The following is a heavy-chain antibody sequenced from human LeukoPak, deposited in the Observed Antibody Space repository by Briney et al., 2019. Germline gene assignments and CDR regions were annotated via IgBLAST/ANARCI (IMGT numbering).Heavy chain of an antibody. D-gene: IGHD4-17*01. CDR2: VYHSGTI. Sequence: SETLSLTCAVSGYSISSGYYWGWIRQPPGKGLEWIGSVYHSGTIHYNPSLKSRVTMSVDTSTNQFFLNLSSVTAADTAMYYCARQIQTAVTTSRFDFWGQGTLVTVSS. V-gene: IGHV4-38-2*01. J-gene: IGHJ4*02. CDR3: ARQIQTAVTTSRFDF. CDR1: GYSISSGYY.